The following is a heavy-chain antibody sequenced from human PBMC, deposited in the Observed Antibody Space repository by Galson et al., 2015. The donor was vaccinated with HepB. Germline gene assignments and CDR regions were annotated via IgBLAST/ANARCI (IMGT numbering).Heavy chain of an antibody. D-gene: IGHD2-2*01. V-gene: IGHV4-34*01. Sequence: ETLSLTCAVYGGSFSGYYWSWIRQPPGKGLEWIGEINHSGSTNYNPSLKSRVTISVDTSKNQFSLKLSSVTAADTAVYYCASRIVVVPAAIRPAGNYFDYWGQGTLVTVSS. CDR2: INHSGST. J-gene: IGHJ4*02. CDR3: ASRIVVVPAAIRPAGNYFDY. CDR1: GGSFSGYY.